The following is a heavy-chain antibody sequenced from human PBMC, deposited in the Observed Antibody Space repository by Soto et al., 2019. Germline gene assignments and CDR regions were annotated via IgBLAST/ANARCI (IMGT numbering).Heavy chain of an antibody. D-gene: IGHD3-10*01. CDR2: INPSTGTT. V-gene: IGHV1-46*01. CDR3: ARASWDSVRGVKEFDY. Sequence: QVQLVQSGAEVKKPGASVKVSCKASGYTFTNDYMHWVRQASGQGLEWMGIINPSTGTTSYAQKFQGRVTMTRYTSTSTVHMELSSLRSDDTAVYYCARASWDSVRGVKEFDYWGQGTLVTVSS. J-gene: IGHJ4*02. CDR1: GYTFTNDY.